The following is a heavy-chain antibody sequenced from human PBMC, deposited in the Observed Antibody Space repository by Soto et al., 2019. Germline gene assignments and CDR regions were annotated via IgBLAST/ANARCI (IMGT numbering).Heavy chain of an antibody. CDR3: ARGHYGGQGMDA. CDR1: AGDISSGGYC. Sequence: QLHLQESGSGLVTPSQTLSLTCAVTAGDISSGGYCWTWIRQSPGKGLEWIGYIYLTGITYYNPSIKSRVTISVDRSKNQFSLMLSSVTAADTAVYYCARGHYGGQGMDAWGQGTTVTVSS. V-gene: IGHV4-30-2*06. J-gene: IGHJ6*02. CDR2: IYLTGIT. D-gene: IGHD4-17*01.